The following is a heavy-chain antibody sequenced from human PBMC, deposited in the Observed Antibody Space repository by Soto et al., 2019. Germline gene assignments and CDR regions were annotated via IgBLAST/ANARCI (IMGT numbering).Heavy chain of an antibody. CDR1: GFTFTAYW. D-gene: IGHD1-1*01. CDR3: ARDHVEPIQIDY. CDR2: ISPDGTNT. Sequence: GSLRLSCAASGFTFTAYWMHWVRQGPGKGPVWVSHISPDGTNTQYADSVRGRFTISRDNAKDTLYLQMNSLTVEDTAVYYCARDHVEPIQIDYWGQGTLVTVPS. J-gene: IGHJ4*02. V-gene: IGHV3-74*03.